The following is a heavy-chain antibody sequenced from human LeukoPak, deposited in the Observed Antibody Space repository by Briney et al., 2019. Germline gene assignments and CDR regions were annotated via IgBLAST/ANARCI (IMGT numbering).Heavy chain of an antibody. J-gene: IGHJ4*02. D-gene: IGHD3-22*01. CDR1: GFTFSSYS. V-gene: IGHV3-21*01. Sequence: PGGSLRLSCAASGFTFSSYSMNWVRQAPGKGLEWVPSISSSSSYIYYADSVKGRFTISRDNAKNSLYLQMNSLRAEDTAVYYCARDIDYDSSGYPGGYWGQGTLVTVSS. CDR3: ARDIDYDSSGYPGGY. CDR2: ISSSSSYI.